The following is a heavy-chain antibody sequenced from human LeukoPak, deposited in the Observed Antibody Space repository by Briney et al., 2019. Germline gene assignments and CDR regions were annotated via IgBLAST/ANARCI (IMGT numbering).Heavy chain of an antibody. J-gene: IGHJ3*02. V-gene: IGHV3-11*04. CDR3: ARDILGATGLGAFDM. CDR1: GFTFSDYY. D-gene: IGHD1-26*01. Sequence: GGSLRLSCAASGFTFSDYYMSWIRQAPGQGLQWVSYITSGGSTIYGADSVKGRFTISRDNAKNSLYLQMNSLRAEDTAAYYCARDILGATGLGAFDMWGQGTMVTVSS. CDR2: ITSGGSTI.